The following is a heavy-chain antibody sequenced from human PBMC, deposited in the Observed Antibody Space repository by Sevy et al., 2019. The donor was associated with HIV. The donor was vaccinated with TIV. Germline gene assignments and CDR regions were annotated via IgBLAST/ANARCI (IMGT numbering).Heavy chain of an antibody. CDR3: RMEDGYNYFDY. CDR2: IKRETDSGTT. D-gene: IGHD5-12*01. CDR1: GFTLNKAW. Sequence: GGSLRLSCAASGFTLNKAWMNWVRQAPGKGLEWVGRIKRETDSGTTDYAEPVKGRFRISRDDSKNTQYLQMKSLKIEDKAVYYCRMEDGYNYFDYWGQGALVTVSS. J-gene: IGHJ4*02. V-gene: IGHV3-15*07.